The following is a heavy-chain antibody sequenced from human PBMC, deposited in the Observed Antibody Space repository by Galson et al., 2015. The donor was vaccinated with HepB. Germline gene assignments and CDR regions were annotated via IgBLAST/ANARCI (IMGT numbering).Heavy chain of an antibody. D-gene: IGHD3-10*01. V-gene: IGHV1-69*10. J-gene: IGHJ6*02. Sequence: SVKVSCKASGDNFRYCAFSWVRQAPGRGLEWMGGIIPIHAMANYAHKFRGRITITADESTSTSYMELSSLRSEDTAVYYCATFGELFLYYYYYGMDVWGQGTTVTVSS. CDR1: GDNFRYCA. CDR2: IIPIHAMA. CDR3: ATFGELFLYYYYYGMDV.